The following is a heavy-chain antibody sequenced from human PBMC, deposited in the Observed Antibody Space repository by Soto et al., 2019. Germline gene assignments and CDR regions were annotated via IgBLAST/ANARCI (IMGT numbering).Heavy chain of an antibody. J-gene: IGHJ4*02. CDR1: GYTFTSYD. V-gene: IGHV1-8*01. Sequence: ASVKVSCKASGYTFTSYDINWVRQATGQGLEWMGWMNPNSGNTGYAQKFQGRVTMTRNTSISTAYMELSSLRSEDTAVYYCAKKGQQWPPEPDYFDYWGQGTLVTVSS. CDR3: AKKGQQWPPEPDYFDY. CDR2: MNPNSGNT. D-gene: IGHD6-19*01.